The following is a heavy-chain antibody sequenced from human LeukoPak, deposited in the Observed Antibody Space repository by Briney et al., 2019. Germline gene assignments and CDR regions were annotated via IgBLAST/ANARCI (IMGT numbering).Heavy chain of an antibody. CDR2: INSNGNTT. J-gene: IGHJ4*02. CDR1: GFTFSTYW. D-gene: IGHD5-18*01. CDR3: ARGGGNSYAPVDY. Sequence: GGSLRLFCAASGFTFSTYWMHWARQVPGKGLVWVSRINSNGNTTPYADSVEGRFTISRDNAKNTLFLQMNSLRAEDTAVYYCARGGGNSYAPVDYWGQGTLVTVSS. V-gene: IGHV3-74*01.